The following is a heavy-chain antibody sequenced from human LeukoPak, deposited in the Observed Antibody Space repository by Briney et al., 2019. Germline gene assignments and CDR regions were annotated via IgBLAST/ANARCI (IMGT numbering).Heavy chain of an antibody. V-gene: IGHV3-48*04. CDR2: ISSSSSTI. CDR3: ASEAEGIQPGYY. CDR1: GFTFSSYS. J-gene: IGHJ4*02. D-gene: IGHD5-18*01. Sequence: PGGSLRLSCAASGFTFSSYSMNWVRQAPGKGLEWVSCISSSSSTIYYADSVKGRFTISRDNAKNSLYLQMNSLRAEDTAVYYCASEAEGIQPGYYWGQGTLVTVSS.